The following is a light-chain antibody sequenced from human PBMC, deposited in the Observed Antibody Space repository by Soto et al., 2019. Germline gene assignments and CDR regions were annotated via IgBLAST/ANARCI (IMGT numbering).Light chain of an antibody. Sequence: DIVMTQSPDSLAVSLGERATINCKSSQSVLYSSDNKNYLSWYQQKPGQPPKLLIYWASTRESGVPDRFSGSGSGTDFTLTISSLQAEDVAVYYCQQHYNTPPWTFGQGTKVEIK. J-gene: IGKJ1*01. CDR3: QQHYNTPPWT. CDR1: QSVLYSSDNKNY. CDR2: WAS. V-gene: IGKV4-1*01.